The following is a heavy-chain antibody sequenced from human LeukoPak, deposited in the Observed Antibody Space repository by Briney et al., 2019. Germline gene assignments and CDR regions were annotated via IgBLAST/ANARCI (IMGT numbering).Heavy chain of an antibody. V-gene: IGHV3-33*05. D-gene: IGHD1-26*01. Sequence: GRSLRLSCAASGFTFSSYSMQWVRQTPGKGLEWVGIMSNSGENTFYGEAVKGRFTISRDNSKNTLYLQMNSLRAEDTAVYYCANAGGANYYYYYMDVWGKGTTVTISS. CDR2: MSNSGENT. CDR1: GFTFSSYS. CDR3: ANAGGANYYYYYMDV. J-gene: IGHJ6*03.